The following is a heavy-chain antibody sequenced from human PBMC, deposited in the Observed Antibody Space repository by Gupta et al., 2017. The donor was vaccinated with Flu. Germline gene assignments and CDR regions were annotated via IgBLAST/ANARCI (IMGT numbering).Heavy chain of an antibody. CDR3: ASRGGNRISSFDS. Sequence: EVQLLESGGGLVQPGGSLRLSCATSGFTFSDYAMNWVRQAPRKGLEWVSIINHNGQSTHDADAVKGRFNISRDEAKSNLDLHMNKRGVEDTAVYYCASRGGNRISSFDSWGQGTLVTVSS. D-gene: IGHD1-14*01. J-gene: IGHJ4*02. CDR2: INHNGQST. CDR1: GFTFSDYA. V-gene: IGHV3-23*01.